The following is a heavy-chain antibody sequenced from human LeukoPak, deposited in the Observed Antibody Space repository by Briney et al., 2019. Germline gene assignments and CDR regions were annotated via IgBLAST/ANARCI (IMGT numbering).Heavy chain of an antibody. J-gene: IGHJ3*02. CDR1: GFTFSIHS. CDR2: ITSRSTTK. Sequence: PGGSLRLSCAASGFTFSIHSMNWVRQAPGRGLEWVSYITSRSTTKQYADSVKGRFTISRENAKNSLYLQMNSLRDEDTAVYYCARAQTSAFDIWGQGTMVTVSS. D-gene: IGHD1-14*01. CDR3: ARAQTSAFDI. V-gene: IGHV3-48*02.